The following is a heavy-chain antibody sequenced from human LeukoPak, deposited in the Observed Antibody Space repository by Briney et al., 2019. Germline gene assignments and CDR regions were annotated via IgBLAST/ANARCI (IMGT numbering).Heavy chain of an antibody. J-gene: IGHJ5*02. CDR2: INPNSGGT. D-gene: IGHD3-3*01. Sequence: ASVKVSCKASGYTFTGYYMHWVRQAPGQGLEWMGWINPNSGGTNYAQKFQGRVTMTRDTSISTAYMELSRLRSDDTAVYYCACYDFWSGQKGFDPWGQGTLVTVSS. V-gene: IGHV1-2*02. CDR3: ACYDFWSGQKGFDP. CDR1: GYTFTGYY.